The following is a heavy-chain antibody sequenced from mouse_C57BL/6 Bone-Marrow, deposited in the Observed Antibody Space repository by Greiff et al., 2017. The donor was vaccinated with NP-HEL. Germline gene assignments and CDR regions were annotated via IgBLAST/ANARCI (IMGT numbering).Heavy chain of an antibody. D-gene: IGHD2-3*01. CDR1: GYTFTDYE. CDR3: TGDGYYDYFDY. V-gene: IGHV1-15*01. Sequence: LQESGAELVRPGASVTLSCKASGYTFTDYEMHWVKQTPVHGLEWIGAIDPETGGTAYNQKFKGKAILTADKSSSTAYMELRSLTSEDSAVYYYTGDGYYDYFDYWGQGTTLTVSS. CDR2: IDPETGGT. J-gene: IGHJ2*01.